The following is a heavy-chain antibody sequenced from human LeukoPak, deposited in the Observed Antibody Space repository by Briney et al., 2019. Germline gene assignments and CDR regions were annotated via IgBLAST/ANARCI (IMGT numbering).Heavy chain of an antibody. Sequence: PGGSLRLSCTASGFTFGDYAMSWFRQAPGKGLEWVGFIRSKAYGGTTEYAASVKGRFTISRDDSKSIAYLQMNSLKTEDTAVYYCTRGFLQDIVVVVAAYDAFDIWGQGTMVTVSS. CDR1: GFTFGDYA. D-gene: IGHD2-15*01. CDR3: TRGFLQDIVVVVAAYDAFDI. V-gene: IGHV3-49*03. CDR2: IRSKAYGGTT. J-gene: IGHJ3*02.